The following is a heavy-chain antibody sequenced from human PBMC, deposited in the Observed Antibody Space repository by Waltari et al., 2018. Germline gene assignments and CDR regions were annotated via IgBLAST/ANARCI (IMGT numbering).Heavy chain of an antibody. Sequence: QVHLVQSGAEVKKPGSSVKVSCKDSGDTFTKYAISWVRQAPGLGLEWVAGIIPFYRTSNHAEKFQGRVTLSADETTKTVYLELSSLRSEDTAVYFCATGAAGFSYGPTKYWGPGTLVTVSS. J-gene: IGHJ4*02. CDR3: ATGAAGFSYGPTKY. CDR2: IIPFYRTS. CDR1: GDTFTKYA. V-gene: IGHV1-69*01. D-gene: IGHD3-10*01.